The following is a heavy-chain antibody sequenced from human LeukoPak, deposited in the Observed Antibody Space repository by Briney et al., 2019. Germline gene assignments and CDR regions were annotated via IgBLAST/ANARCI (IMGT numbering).Heavy chain of an antibody. J-gene: IGHJ3*02. CDR1: GGSISSSY. Sequence: SETLSITCIVSGGSISSSYWSWIRQPPGKGLEWIGFIYYSGSTNYNPSLKRRITIPVDTSKNLFSLKLSSMTAADTAVYYWAKTNWGAFDIWGQGTMVTVSS. CDR3: AKTNWGAFDI. CDR2: IYYSGST. V-gene: IGHV4-59*01. D-gene: IGHD7-27*01.